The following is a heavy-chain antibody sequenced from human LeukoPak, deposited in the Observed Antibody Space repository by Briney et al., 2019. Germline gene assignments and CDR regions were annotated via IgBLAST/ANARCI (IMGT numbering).Heavy chain of an antibody. D-gene: IGHD6-19*01. CDR2: MNPNSGNT. CDR1: GYTFTSYG. CDR3: ARGRRERQWLVFDWFDP. V-gene: IGHV1-8*03. J-gene: IGHJ5*02. Sequence: ASVKVSCKASGYTFTSYGISWVRQAPGQGLEWMGWMNPNSGNTGYAQKFQGRVTITRNTSISTAYMELSSLRSEDTAVYYCARGRRERQWLVFDWFDPWGQGTLVTVSS.